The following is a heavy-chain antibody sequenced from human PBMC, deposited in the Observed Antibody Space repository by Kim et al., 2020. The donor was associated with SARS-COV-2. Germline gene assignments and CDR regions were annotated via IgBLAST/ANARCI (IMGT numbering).Heavy chain of an antibody. Sequence: GVSLKISCTGSGYSFTSYWMGWVRQIPGKGLEWMGIIKHGDTETSYSSSFKGQFTISTDNSMNTPYLQRNSLRASDTALYYCARDGGVWSTGDDWG. CDR2: IKHGDTET. D-gene: IGHD2-8*02. J-gene: IGHJ6*02. V-gene: IGHV5-51*01. CDR1: GYSFTSYW. CDR3: ARDGGVWSTGDD.